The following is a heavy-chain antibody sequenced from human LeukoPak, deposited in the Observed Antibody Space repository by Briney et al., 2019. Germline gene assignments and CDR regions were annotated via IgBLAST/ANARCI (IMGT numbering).Heavy chain of an antibody. D-gene: IGHD1-26*01. CDR1: GGSISSNW. V-gene: IGHV4-4*02. J-gene: IGHJ5*02. CDR3: ARGSSLGRFDP. Sequence: SGTLSLTCGVSGGSISSNWWSWVRQPPGKGLGWIGEINHSGSTNYNPSLKSRVTISVDTSKNQFSLKLSSVTAADTAVYYCARGSSLGRFDPWGQGTLVTVSS. CDR2: INHSGST.